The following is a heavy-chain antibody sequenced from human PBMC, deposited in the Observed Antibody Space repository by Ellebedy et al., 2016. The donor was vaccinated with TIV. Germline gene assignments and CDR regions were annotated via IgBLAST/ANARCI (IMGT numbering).Heavy chain of an antibody. CDR1: GFTFDDYA. J-gene: IGHJ4*02. CDR2: ISWRGHYI. CDR3: TKDLLRGIWGGSGRDY. V-gene: IGHV3-9*01. Sequence: SLKIFXAASGFTFDDYAMHWVRQAPGKGLEWVSGISWRGHYIGYADSVRGRFTISRGNAKNSLYLQMNSLRIEDTAVYYCTKDLLRGIWGGSGRDYWGQGTLVTVSS. D-gene: IGHD7-27*01.